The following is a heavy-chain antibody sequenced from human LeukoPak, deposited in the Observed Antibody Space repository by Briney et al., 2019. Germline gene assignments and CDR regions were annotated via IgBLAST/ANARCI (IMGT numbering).Heavy chain of an antibody. CDR3: AGGIAAALV. V-gene: IGHV3-7*01. D-gene: IGHD6-13*01. J-gene: IGHJ4*02. CDR1: GFTFSNYW. CDR2: IKQDGSEE. Sequence: GGSLRLSCAASGFTFSNYWMTWVRQAPGKGLEWVANIKQDGSEENYVDSVKGRFTISRDNAKNSLFLQMNSLRAEDTAVYYCAGGIAAALVWGQGTLVTVSS.